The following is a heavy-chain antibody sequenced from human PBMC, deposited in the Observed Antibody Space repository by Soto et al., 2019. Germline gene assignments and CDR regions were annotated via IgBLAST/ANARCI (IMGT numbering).Heavy chain of an antibody. J-gene: IGHJ6*02. CDR2: INAGNGNT. V-gene: IGHV1-3*01. D-gene: IGHD4-4*01. Sequence: QVQLVQSGAEVKKPGASVKVSCKASGYTFTSYAMHWVRQAPGQRLEWMGWINAGNGNTKYSQKFQGKVTITRDTPASTAYMELSSLRSEDTAVYYCARMTTVTRYYYYYGMDVWGQGTTVTVSS. CDR3: ARMTTVTRYYYYYGMDV. CDR1: GYTFTSYA.